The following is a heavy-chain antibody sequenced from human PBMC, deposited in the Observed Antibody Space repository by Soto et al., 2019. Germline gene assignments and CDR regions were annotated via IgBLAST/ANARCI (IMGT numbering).Heavy chain of an antibody. CDR2: IIPIFGTA. J-gene: IGHJ5*02. D-gene: IGHD7-27*01. V-gene: IGHV1-69*13. Sequence: SVKVSCKASGGTFSSYAISWVRQAPGQGLEWMGGIIPIFGTANYAQKFQGRVTITADESTSTAYMELSSLRSEDTAVYYCARDPPWGSNWFDPWGQGTLVTVSS. CDR3: ARDPPWGSNWFDP. CDR1: GGTFSSYA.